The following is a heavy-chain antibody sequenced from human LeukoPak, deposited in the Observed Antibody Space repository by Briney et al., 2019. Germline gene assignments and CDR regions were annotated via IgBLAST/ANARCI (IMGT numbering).Heavy chain of an antibody. CDR1: GFTFSNSW. Sequence: GGPLRLSCAASGFTFSNSWMHWVRQAPGKGLVWVSRINSDGKTTTYADSVKGRFTISRDNAKNTLYLQMNSLSAEDTAVYYCARDYPPDWGQGTLVTASS. CDR3: ARDYPPD. J-gene: IGHJ4*02. V-gene: IGHV3-74*01. CDR2: INSDGKTT.